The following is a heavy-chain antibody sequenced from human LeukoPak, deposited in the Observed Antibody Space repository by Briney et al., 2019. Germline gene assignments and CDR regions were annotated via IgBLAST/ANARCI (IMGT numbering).Heavy chain of an antibody. J-gene: IGHJ4*02. CDR1: GFIFSTYA. V-gene: IGHV3-23*01. CDR3: AKDLRVVGESSAGPLDH. Sequence: AGGSLRLSCAASGFIFSTYAISWVRQAPGRGLECVASISGSGYTIYYADSVKGRFTISRDNSKNTLYLQVNSLRAEDTAIYYCAKDLRVVGESSAGPLDHWGQGTLATVSS. CDR2: ISGSGYTI. D-gene: IGHD2-15*01.